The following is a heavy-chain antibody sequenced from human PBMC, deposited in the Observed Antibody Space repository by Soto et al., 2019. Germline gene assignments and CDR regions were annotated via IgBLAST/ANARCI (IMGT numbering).Heavy chain of an antibody. CDR1: RYSFTSYW. J-gene: IGHJ5*02. CDR2: IDPSDSYI. V-gene: IGHV5-10-1*01. CDR3: ARLPLAAAYSDANT. Sequence: PGESLKISCKGSRYSFTSYWISWVRQMPGKGLVWMGRIDPSDSYINYSPSFQGHVTISADKSISTAYLQWSSLKASDTAMYYCARLPLAAAYSDANTWGQGTLVTVSS. D-gene: IGHD6-13*01.